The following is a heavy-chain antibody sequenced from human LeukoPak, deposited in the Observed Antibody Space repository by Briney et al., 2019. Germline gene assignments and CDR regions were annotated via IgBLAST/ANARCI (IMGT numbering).Heavy chain of an antibody. D-gene: IGHD6-13*01. CDR1: GFTFDDYG. Sequence: GGSLRLPCAASGFTFDDYGMSWVRQAPGKGLEWVSGINWNGGSTGYADSVKGRFTISRDNAKNSLYLQMNSLRAEDTALYYCAREGNSANWGAAAVFDYWGQGTLVTVSS. CDR2: INWNGGST. J-gene: IGHJ4*02. CDR3: AREGNSANWGAAAVFDY. V-gene: IGHV3-20*04.